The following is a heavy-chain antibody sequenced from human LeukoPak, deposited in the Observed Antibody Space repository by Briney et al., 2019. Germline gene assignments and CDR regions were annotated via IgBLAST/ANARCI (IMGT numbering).Heavy chain of an antibody. CDR3: AVVGATTRAWDY. D-gene: IGHD1-26*01. CDR1: GGSISSSGYY. CDR2: IYYSGST. Sequence: SETLSLTCTVSGGSISSSGYYWGWIRQPPGKGLEWIGSIYYSGSTYYNPSLKSRVTISVDTSKNQFSLKLSSVTAADTAVYYCAVVGATTRAWDYWGQGTLVTVSS. J-gene: IGHJ4*02. V-gene: IGHV4-39*01.